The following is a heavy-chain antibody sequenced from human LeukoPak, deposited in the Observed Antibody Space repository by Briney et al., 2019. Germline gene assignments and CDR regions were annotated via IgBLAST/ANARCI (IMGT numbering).Heavy chain of an antibody. CDR3: ARGGYTYGLDS. J-gene: IGHJ4*02. CDR1: GFALTSYS. V-gene: IGHV3-48*01. D-gene: IGHD5-18*01. CDR2: LSAAGRTI. Sequence: GGSLRLSCAASGFALTSYSMNWVRQAPGKGLEWISYLSAAGRTIYYADSVQGRFSISRDTAKNTVSLQMGSLRADDTAVYYCARGGYTYGLDSWGQGVLAVVSS.